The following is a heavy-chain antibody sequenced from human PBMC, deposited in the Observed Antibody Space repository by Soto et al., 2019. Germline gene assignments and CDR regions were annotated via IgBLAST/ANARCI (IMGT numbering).Heavy chain of an antibody. CDR1: GYTFTSYA. D-gene: IGHD6-19*01. Sequence: QVQLVQSGAEEKKPGASVKVSCKASGYTFTSYAMHWVRQTPGQRLEWMGWINAGNGNTKYSQKFQGRVTITRDTSASTAYMELSSLRSEDTAVYYCAGGGGWYVWFDTWGQGTLVTVSS. V-gene: IGHV1-3*05. CDR2: INAGNGNT. CDR3: AGGGGWYVWFDT. J-gene: IGHJ5*02.